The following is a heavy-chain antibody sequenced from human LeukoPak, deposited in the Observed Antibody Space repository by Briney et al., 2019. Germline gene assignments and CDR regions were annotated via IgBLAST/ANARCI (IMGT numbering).Heavy chain of an antibody. CDR3: ARGITLVRGVIGPGNYYMDV. CDR1: GGSFSGYY. CDR2: INHSGST. Sequence: SSETLSLTCAVYGGSFSGYYWSWIRQPPGKGLEWIGEINHSGSTNYNPSLKSRVTISVDTSKNQFSLKLSSVTAADTAVYYCARGITLVRGVIGPGNYYMDVWGKGTTVTVSS. V-gene: IGHV4-34*01. D-gene: IGHD3-10*01. J-gene: IGHJ6*03.